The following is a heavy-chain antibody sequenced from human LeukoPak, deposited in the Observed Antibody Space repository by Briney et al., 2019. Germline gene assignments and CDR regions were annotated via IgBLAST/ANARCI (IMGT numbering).Heavy chain of an antibody. CDR1: GGSISSSSYY. D-gene: IGHD3-10*01. J-gene: IGHJ4*02. CDR3: YMVRGVIGDY. V-gene: IGHV4-39*01. Sequence: PSETLSLTCTVSGGSISSSSYYWGWIRQPPGKGLEWIGSIYYSGSTYYNPSLKSRVTISVDTSKNQFSLKLGSVTAADTAVYYCYMVRGVIGDYWGQGTLVTVSS. CDR2: IYYSGST.